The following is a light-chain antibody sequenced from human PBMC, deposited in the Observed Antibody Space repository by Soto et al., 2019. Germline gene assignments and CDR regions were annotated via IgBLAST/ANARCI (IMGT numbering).Light chain of an antibody. V-gene: IGKV3-11*01. CDR3: QHRSNWPWT. CDR2: DAS. Sequence: EIVLTQSPATLSLSPGERATLSCRASQSVSSYLAWYQQKPGQAPRLLIYDASNRATGIPARFSGSGSGTDFTLTISSLEPDDFAVYYCQHRSNWPWTFGQGTKVEIK. J-gene: IGKJ1*01. CDR1: QSVSSY.